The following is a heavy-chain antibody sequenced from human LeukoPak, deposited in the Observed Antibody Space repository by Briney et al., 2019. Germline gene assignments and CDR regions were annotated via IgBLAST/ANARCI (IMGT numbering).Heavy chain of an antibody. CDR3: AREGYCSGGSCPYYFDC. D-gene: IGHD2-15*01. V-gene: IGHV3-21*01. CDR2: ISSSSSSYI. CDR1: GFTFSSYS. Sequence: GGSLRLSCAASGFTFSSYSMNWVRQAPGKGLEWVSSISSSSSSYIYYADSVKGRFTISRDNAKNSLYLQMNSLRAEDTAVYYCAREGYCSGGSCPYYFDCWGQGTLVTVSS. J-gene: IGHJ4*02.